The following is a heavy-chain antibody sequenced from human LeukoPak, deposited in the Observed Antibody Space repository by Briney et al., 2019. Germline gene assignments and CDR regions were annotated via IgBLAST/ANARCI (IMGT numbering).Heavy chain of an antibody. Sequence: GGSLRLSCAASGFTLSSYSMNWVRQAPGKGLEWVSSISSSSSYIYYADSVKGRFTISRDNAKNSLYLQMNSLRAEDTAVYYCARVRYGDYAFDYWAQGTLVTVSS. CDR3: ARVRYGDYAFDY. CDR2: ISSSSSYI. D-gene: IGHD4-17*01. V-gene: IGHV3-21*01. J-gene: IGHJ4*02. CDR1: GFTLSSYS.